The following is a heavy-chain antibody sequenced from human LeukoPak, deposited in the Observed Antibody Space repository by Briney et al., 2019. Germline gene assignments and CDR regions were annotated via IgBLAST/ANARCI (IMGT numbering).Heavy chain of an antibody. CDR3: ARNRPERPYYYGSAYDAFDI. V-gene: IGHV6-1*01. Sequence: SQTLSLTCAISGDSVSSNSAAWNWIRQSPSRGLEWLGRTYYRSKWYNDYAVSVKSRITINPDTSKNQFSLQLNSVTPEDTAVYYCARNRPERPYYYGSAYDAFDIWGQGTMVTVSS. CDR1: GDSVSSNSAA. D-gene: IGHD3-10*01. CDR2: TYYRSKWYN. J-gene: IGHJ3*02.